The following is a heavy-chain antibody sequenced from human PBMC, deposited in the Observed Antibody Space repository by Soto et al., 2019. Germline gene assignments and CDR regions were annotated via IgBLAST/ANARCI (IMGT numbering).Heavy chain of an antibody. CDR3: AKVLYASESFDSEEAPYGMDV. Sequence: QVQLVESGGGVVHPGRSLRLSCAASGFPFSRYDMHWVRQAPGKGLEWVAVLWFDGSNEYYADSVQGRFTISRDNSKNTLYLQMDSLRAEDTAVYYSAKVLYASESFDSEEAPYGMDVWGQGTTVTVSS. J-gene: IGHJ6*02. V-gene: IGHV3-33*06. CDR2: LWFDGSNE. CDR1: GFPFSRYD. D-gene: IGHD3-10*01.